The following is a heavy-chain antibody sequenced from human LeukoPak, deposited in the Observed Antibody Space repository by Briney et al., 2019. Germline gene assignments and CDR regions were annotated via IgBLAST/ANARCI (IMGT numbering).Heavy chain of an antibody. J-gene: IGHJ4*02. CDR1: GFRLVKYG. V-gene: IGHV3-30*02. Sequence: VESLRLACAASGFRLVKYGFHWVSQSPGAGLEWVAFIRYDVSNTYHTESAKGRFSIPRDKSMLYPQMNSLGPDDTAVYYCGSRRTEMFGVTKGAIDYWGQGTLVTVSS. D-gene: IGHD3-16*01. CDR3: GSRRTEMFGVTKGAIDY. CDR2: IRYDVSNT.